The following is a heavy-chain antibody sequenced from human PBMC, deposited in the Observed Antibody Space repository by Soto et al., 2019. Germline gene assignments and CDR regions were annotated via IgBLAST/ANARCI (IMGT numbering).Heavy chain of an antibody. V-gene: IGHV4-39*01. CDR1: CVSINSGGYY. CDR2: IYYSGST. Sequence: PSETLSLTCTVSCVSINSGGYYWGWIRQPPGKGLEWIGSIYYSGSTYYNPSLKSRVTISVDTSKNQFSLKLSSVTAADTAVYYCARRGSSWYYYYYGMDVWGQGTTVTVSS. J-gene: IGHJ6*02. CDR3: ARRGSSWYYYYYGMDV. D-gene: IGHD6-13*01.